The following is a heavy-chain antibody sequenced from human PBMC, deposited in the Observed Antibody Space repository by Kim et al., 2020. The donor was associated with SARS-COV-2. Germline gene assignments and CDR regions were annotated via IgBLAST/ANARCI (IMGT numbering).Heavy chain of an antibody. J-gene: IGHJ4*02. Sequence: YADSVKGRFTISRDNSKNTLYLQMNSLRAEDTAVYYCATPHSSTSYYFDYWGQGTLVTVSS. CDR3: ATPHSSTSYYFDY. V-gene: IGHV3-23*01. D-gene: IGHD2-2*01.